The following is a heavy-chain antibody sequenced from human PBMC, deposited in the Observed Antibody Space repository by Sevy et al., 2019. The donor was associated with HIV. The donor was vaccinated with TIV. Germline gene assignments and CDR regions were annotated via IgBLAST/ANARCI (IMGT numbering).Heavy chain of an antibody. Sequence: GGSLRLSCAASGFSFNGYAMHWVRQAPGKGLEWRAVISYDGSVKYYTESVKCRFTISRDNTKNTLFLQLNSLRPEDTAVYYCVREGRNYEYVWGTYHSGFRAQGTLVTVSS. CDR2: ISYDGSVK. CDR1: GFSFNGYA. CDR3: VREGRNYEYVWGTYHSGF. J-gene: IGHJ4*02. V-gene: IGHV3-30*04. D-gene: IGHD3-16*02.